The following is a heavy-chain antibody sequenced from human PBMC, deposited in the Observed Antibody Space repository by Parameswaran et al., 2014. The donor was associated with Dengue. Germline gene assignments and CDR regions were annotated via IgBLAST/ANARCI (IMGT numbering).Heavy chain of an antibody. CDR3: ARSSHYYDSSGSSVWGWFDP. CDR2: ISYDGSNK. V-gene: IGHV3-30-3*01. J-gene: IGHJ5*02. Sequence: WIRQPPGKGLEWVAVISYDGSNKYYADSVKGRFTISRDNSKNTLYLQMNSLRAEDTAVYYCARSSHYYDSSGSSVWGWFDPWGQGTLVTVSS. D-gene: IGHD3-22*01.